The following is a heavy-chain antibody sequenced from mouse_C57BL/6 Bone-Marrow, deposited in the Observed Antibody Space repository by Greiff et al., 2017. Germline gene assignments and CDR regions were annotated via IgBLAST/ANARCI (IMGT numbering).Heavy chain of an antibody. J-gene: IGHJ4*01. CDR2: IDPANGNT. D-gene: IGHD1-1*01. Sequence: VQLQQSVAELVRPGASVKLSCTASGFNITNTYMHWVKQRPDQGLEWIGRIDPANGNTKYAPKFQGKATITADTSSNTAYLQLSSLTSEDTAIYYWASRGYGSSYRRVRYYYAMDYWGQGTSVTVSS. CDR1: GFNITNTY. V-gene: IGHV14-3*01. CDR3: ASRGYGSSYRRVRYYYAMDY.